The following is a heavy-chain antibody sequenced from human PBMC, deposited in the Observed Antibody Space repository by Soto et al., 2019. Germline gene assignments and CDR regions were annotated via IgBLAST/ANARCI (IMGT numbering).Heavy chain of an antibody. J-gene: IGHJ4*02. Sequence: EVHLLESGGGLVQPGGSLRLSCAASGFSIRSNAMYWVRQAPGTGLEWVSEISDRGDTTHYADSVKAWVTISRATSKNNRYLQLNTLRAAATAVYYCAKDNAGATSFDCWGQGTMVTVSS. CDR1: GFSIRSNA. D-gene: IGHD1-26*01. CDR3: AKDNAGATSFDC. V-gene: IGHV3-23*01. CDR2: ISDRGDTT.